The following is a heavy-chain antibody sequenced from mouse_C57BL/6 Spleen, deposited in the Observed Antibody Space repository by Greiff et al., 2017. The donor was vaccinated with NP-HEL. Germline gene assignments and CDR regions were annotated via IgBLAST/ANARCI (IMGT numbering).Heavy chain of an antibody. CDR2: INPGSGGT. CDR3: ARTNWDRGVFDY. D-gene: IGHD4-1*01. V-gene: IGHV1-54*01. Sequence: VQLQQSGAELVRPGTSVKVSCKASGYAFTNYLIEWVKQRPGQGLEWIGVINPGSGGTNYNEKFKGKATLTADKSSSTAYMQLSSLTSEDSAVYFCARTNWDRGVFDYWGQGTTLTVSS. CDR1: GYAFTNYL. J-gene: IGHJ2*01.